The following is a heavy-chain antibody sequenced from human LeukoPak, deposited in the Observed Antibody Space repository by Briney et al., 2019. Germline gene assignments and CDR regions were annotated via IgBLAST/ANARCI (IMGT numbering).Heavy chain of an antibody. J-gene: IGHJ4*02. CDR1: GVSFSGYY. D-gene: IGHD6-13*01. Sequence: SETLSLTCAVYGVSFSGYYWSWIRQPPGKGLEWIGEINHSGSTNYNPSLKSRATISVDTSKNQFSLKLSSVTAADTAVYYCARGRVFDYWGQGTLVTVSS. CDR3: ARGRVFDY. V-gene: IGHV4-34*01. CDR2: INHSGST.